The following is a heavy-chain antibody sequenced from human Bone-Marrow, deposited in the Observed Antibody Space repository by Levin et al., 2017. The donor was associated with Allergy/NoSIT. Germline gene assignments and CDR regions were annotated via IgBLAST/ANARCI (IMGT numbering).Heavy chain of an antibody. CDR2: ISNSGGST. CDR1: GFTFGSYA. J-gene: IGHJ4*02. CDR3: AKGGPLQTGAYSDGHFDY. V-gene: IGHV3-23*01. Sequence: LSLTCAASGFTFGSYAMSWVRQAPGKGLEWVSGISNSGGSTYYGDSVKGRFTISRDNSKNTLYLQMNTLRAEDTAVYYCAKGGPLQTGAYSDGHFDYWGQGTLVTVSS. D-gene: IGHD5-18*01.